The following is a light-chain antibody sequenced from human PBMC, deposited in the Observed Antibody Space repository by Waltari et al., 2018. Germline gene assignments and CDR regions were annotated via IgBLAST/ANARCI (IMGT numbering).Light chain of an antibody. J-gene: IGKJ2*01. CDR2: AAS. CDR3: QQYSSWPPLYT. Sequence: EILMTQSPPTLPVPPGERATLPCRASQSVGNNLAWYKQKHGQAPRLLIYAASTRATGTPARFSGSGSGTDFTLTIGSMQSEDFALYYCQQYSSWPPLYTFGQGTRLEIK. CDR1: QSVGNN. V-gene: IGKV3D-15*01.